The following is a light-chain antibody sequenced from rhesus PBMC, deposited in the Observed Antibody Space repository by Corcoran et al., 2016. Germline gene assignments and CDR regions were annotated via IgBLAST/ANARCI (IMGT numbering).Light chain of an antibody. Sequence: DIQMTQSPSSLSAFVGDRVTITCRASENVYNYLNWYQQKPGKAPKLLICKASKLQSGVPSRISGKGSGTDYPLTISSLQPEDVAIYYCQHGSGSPTFGPGTNLDIK. CDR2: KAS. CDR1: ENVYNY. J-gene: IGKJ3*01. CDR3: QHGSGSPT. V-gene: IGKV1-74*01.